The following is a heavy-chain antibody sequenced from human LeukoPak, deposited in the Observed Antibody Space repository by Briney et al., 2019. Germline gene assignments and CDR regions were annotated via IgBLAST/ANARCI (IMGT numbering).Heavy chain of an antibody. Sequence: GASVKVSCKASRYTFTDYYIHWVRRAPGQGLEWMGKINPSGGSTSYPQKFQGRVTMTRDTSTTTVYMELSTLRSEDTAIYYCARGYCSGGGCSVLDAFDGWGQGTMVTVSS. CDR2: INPSGGST. CDR1: RYTFTDYY. V-gene: IGHV1-46*01. CDR3: ARGYCSGGGCSVLDAFDG. J-gene: IGHJ3*01. D-gene: IGHD2-15*01.